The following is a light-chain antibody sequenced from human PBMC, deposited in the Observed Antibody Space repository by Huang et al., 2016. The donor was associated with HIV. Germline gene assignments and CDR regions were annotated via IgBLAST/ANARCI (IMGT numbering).Light chain of an antibody. V-gene: IGKV1-39*01. CDR1: QSIGSY. Sequence: DIQMTQSPSSLSASVGDRVTITCRASQSIGSYLTWYQQRPGKAPKLLIYAASSLQSGVRSRFSGSASGTDFTLTISSLQPEDFAIYYCQQSYNTRLWTFGQGTKVEIK. CDR3: QQSYNTRLWT. J-gene: IGKJ1*01. CDR2: AAS.